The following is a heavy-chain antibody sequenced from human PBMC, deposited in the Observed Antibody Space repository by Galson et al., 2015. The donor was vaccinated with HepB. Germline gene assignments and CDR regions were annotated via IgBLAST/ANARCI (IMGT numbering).Heavy chain of an antibody. CDR3: ARGVATMEAPDY. V-gene: IGHV1-8*01. D-gene: IGHD5-12*01. CDR1: GYTFTSYD. J-gene: IGHJ4*02. CDR2: MNPNSGNT. Sequence: SVKVSCKASGYTFTSYDINWVRQATGQGLEWMGWMNPNSGNTGYAQKFQGRVTMTRNTSISTAYMELSSLRSEDTAVYYCARGVATMEAPDYWGQGTLVTVSS.